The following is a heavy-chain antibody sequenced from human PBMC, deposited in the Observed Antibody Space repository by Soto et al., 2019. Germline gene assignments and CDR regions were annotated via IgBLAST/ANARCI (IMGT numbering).Heavy chain of an antibody. D-gene: IGHD3-22*01. CDR2: ISGSGGST. J-gene: IGHJ4*02. V-gene: IGHV3-23*01. CDR3: AKLDSSGYYGYFDY. CDR1: GFTFSSYA. Sequence: GSLRLSCAASGFTFSSYAMSWVRQAPGKGLEWVSAISGSGGSTYYADSAKGRFTISRDNSKNTLYLQMNSLRAEDTAVYYCAKLDSSGYYGYFDYWGQGTLVTVSS.